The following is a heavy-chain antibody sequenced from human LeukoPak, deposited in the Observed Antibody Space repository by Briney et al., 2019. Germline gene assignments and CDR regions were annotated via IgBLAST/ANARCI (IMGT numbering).Heavy chain of an antibody. V-gene: IGHV3-30*18. D-gene: IGHD5-24*01. CDR2: ISYDGSNK. CDR3: AKDEKSVFSRRLQSPIQH. CDR1: GFTFSSYG. J-gene: IGHJ1*01. Sequence: GRSLRLSCAASGFTFSSYGMHWVRQAPGKGLGWVAVISYDGSNKYYADSVKGRFTISRDNSKNTLYLQMNSLRAEDTAVYYCAKDEKSVFSRRLQSPIQHWGQGTLVTVSS.